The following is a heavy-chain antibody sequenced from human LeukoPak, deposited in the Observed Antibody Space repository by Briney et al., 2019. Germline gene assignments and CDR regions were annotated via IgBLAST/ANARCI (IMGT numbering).Heavy chain of an antibody. J-gene: IGHJ6*03. D-gene: IGHD4-23*01. CDR2: IIPIFGTA. CDR1: GGTFSSYA. V-gene: IGHV1-69*13. Sequence: SVKVSCKASGGTFSSYAISWVRQAPGQGLEWMGGIIPIFGTANYAQKLQGRVTITADESTSTAYMELSSLRSEDTAVYYCARDGGGNGPRDPYYYYMDVWGKGTTVTISS. CDR3: ARDGGGNGPRDPYYYYMDV.